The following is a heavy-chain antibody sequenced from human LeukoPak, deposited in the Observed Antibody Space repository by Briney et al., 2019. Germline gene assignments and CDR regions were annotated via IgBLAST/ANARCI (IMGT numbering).Heavy chain of an antibody. J-gene: IGHJ6*02. CDR1: GYTFTSYA. Sequence: ASVKVSCKASGYTFTSYAMHWVRQAPGQRLEWMGWINAGNGNTKYSQKFQGRVTITRGTSASTAYMELSSLRSEDTAVYYCARDLLRFLEWLSNYGMDVWGQGTTVTVSS. CDR2: INAGNGNT. D-gene: IGHD3-3*01. CDR3: ARDLLRFLEWLSNYGMDV. V-gene: IGHV1-3*01.